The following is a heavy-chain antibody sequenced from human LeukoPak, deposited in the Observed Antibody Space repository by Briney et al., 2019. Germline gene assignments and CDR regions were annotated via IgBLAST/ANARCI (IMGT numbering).Heavy chain of an antibody. CDR3: ARDLGYGDSLGY. V-gene: IGHV1-2*04. D-gene: IGHD4-17*01. J-gene: IGHJ4*02. Sequence: ASVKVSCKASGYTFTGYYMHWVRQAPGQGLEWMGWINPNSGGTNYAQKFQGWVTMNRDTSISTAYMELSRLRSDDTAVYYCARDLGYGDSLGYWGQGTLVTVSS. CDR1: GYTFTGYY. CDR2: INPNSGGT.